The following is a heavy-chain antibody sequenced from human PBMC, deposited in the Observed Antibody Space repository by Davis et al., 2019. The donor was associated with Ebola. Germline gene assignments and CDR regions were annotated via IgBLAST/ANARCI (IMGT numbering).Heavy chain of an antibody. J-gene: IGHJ6*02. CDR2: IRSKANSYAT. Sequence: PGGSLTLSCAASGFTFSGSAMHWVRQASGKGLEWVGRIRSKANSYATASAASVNGRFTISRDDSKNTAYLQMNSLKTEDTAVYYCARPGTTVVTTNYYGMDVWGQGTTVTVSS. CDR1: GFTFSGSA. CDR3: ARPGTTVVTTNYYGMDV. D-gene: IGHD4-23*01. V-gene: IGHV3-73*01.